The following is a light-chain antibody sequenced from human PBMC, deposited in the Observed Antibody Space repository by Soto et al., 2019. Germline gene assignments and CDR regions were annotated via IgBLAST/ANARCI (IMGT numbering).Light chain of an antibody. V-gene: IGKV3-15*01. J-gene: IGKJ1*01. CDR1: QSVSSN. CDR2: DAS. Sequence: EIVMTQSPATLSLSPGERATLSCRASQSVSSNLAWYQQKPGHAPRLLISDASTRATGIPDRFSGSGSGTEFTLTITSLQSEDFAVYYCQHYNDLPLTFGQGTKVEIK. CDR3: QHYNDLPLT.